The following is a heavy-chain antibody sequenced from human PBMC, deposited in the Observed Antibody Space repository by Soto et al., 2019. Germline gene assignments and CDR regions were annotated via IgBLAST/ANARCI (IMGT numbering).Heavy chain of an antibody. D-gene: IGHD4-17*01. J-gene: IGHJ5*02. V-gene: IGHV4-39*01. CDR2: IYYSGST. CDR1: GGSISSSSYC. Sequence: KTSETLSLTCTVSGGSISSSSYCWGWIRQPPGKGLGWIGSIYYSGSTYYNPSLKSRVTISVDTSKNQFSLKLSSVTAADTAVYYCARPRGPMTTVTSGNWFDPWGQGTLVTVSS. CDR3: ARPRGPMTTVTSGNWFDP.